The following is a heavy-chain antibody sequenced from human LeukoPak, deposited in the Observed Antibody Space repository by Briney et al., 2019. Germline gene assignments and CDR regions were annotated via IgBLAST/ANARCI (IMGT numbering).Heavy chain of an antibody. CDR3: AKDSGSYTQYYFDY. Sequence: QPGGSLRLSCAASGFIFSSYGMHWVRQAPGKGLEWVAFIWYDGSNKYYADSVKGRFTISRDNAKNSLYLQMNSLRAEDTALYYCAKDSGSYTQYYFDYWGQGTLVTVSS. V-gene: IGHV3-30*02. CDR2: IWYDGSNK. D-gene: IGHD1-26*01. J-gene: IGHJ4*02. CDR1: GFIFSSYG.